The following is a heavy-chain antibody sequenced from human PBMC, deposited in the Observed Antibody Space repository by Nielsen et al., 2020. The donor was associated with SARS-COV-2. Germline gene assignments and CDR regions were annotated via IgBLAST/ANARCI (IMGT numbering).Heavy chain of an antibody. Sequence: GESLKISCAASGFTFSSYAMNWVRQAPGKGLEWVSSISSSSSYIYYADSVKGRFTISRDNAKNSLYLQMNSLRAEDTAVYYCARGFHGGFDYWGQGTLVTVSS. CDR3: ARGFHGGFDY. V-gene: IGHV3-21*01. CDR2: ISSSSSYI. D-gene: IGHD2-15*01. CDR1: GFTFSSYA. J-gene: IGHJ4*02.